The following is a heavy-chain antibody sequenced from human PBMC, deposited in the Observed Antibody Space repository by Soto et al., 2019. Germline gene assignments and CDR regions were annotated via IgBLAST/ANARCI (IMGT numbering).Heavy chain of an antibody. CDR2: ISWNSGSI. CDR3: AKDRRKLVPIDYGMGV. D-gene: IGHD6-6*01. Sequence: RLSCAASGFTFDDYAMHWVRQAPGKGLEWVSGISWNSGSIGYADSVKGRFTISRDNAKNSLYLQMNSLRAEDTALYYCAKDRRKLVPIDYGMGVWGQGTTVTVSS. J-gene: IGHJ6*01. CDR1: GFTFDDYA. V-gene: IGHV3-9*01.